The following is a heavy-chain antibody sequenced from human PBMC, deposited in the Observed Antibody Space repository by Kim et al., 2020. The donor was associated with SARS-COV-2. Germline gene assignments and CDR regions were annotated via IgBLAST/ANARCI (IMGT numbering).Heavy chain of an antibody. V-gene: IGHV4-59*01. CDR3: ASYPSSWSYDGWFDP. CDR1: GGSISSYY. Sequence: SETLSLTCTVSGGSISSYYWSWIRQPPGKGLEWIGYIYYSGSTNYNPSLKSRVTISVDTSKNQFSLKLSSVTAADTAVYYCASYPSSWSYDGWFDPCGQG. CDR2: IYYSGST. D-gene: IGHD6-13*01. J-gene: IGHJ5*02.